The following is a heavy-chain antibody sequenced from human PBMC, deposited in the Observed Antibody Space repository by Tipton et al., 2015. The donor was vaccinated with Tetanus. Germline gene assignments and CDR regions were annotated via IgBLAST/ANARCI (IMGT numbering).Heavy chain of an antibody. J-gene: IGHJ6*01. Sequence: QLVQSGPEVKKLGASVKVSCKAFAYAFASYDLNWVRQTAGQGLEWLGYMNPNTGHAGYAQKFQGRITITADEVTTTAYMEVSSLTSEDTAVFYCARGGGYLGIYYSYAMDVGGQGPPVTVSS. CDR1: AYAFASYD. D-gene: IGHD1-26*01. CDR3: ARGGGYLGIYYSYAMDV. V-gene: IGHV1-8*01. CDR2: MNPNTGHA.